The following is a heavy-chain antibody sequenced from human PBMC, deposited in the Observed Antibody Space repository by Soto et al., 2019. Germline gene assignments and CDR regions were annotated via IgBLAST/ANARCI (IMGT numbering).Heavy chain of an antibody. V-gene: IGHV1-69*13. D-gene: IGHD4-17*01. CDR2: IIPFFQTA. Sequence: SVKVSCKASGGAFNTFGFSWVRQAPGQGLEWMGGIIPFFQTANYAQKFQDRVTITADESTSTVYMDLGSLRSEDTAKYYCARSPPMDSGDKYFYDFWGQGALVTVSS. J-gene: IGHJ4*02. CDR1: GGAFNTFG. CDR3: ARSPPMDSGDKYFYDF.